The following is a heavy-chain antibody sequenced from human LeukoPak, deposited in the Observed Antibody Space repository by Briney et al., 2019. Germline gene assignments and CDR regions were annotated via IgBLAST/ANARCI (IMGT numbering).Heavy chain of an antibody. D-gene: IGHD3-10*01. V-gene: IGHV4-59*01. CDR2: IYYSGGT. CDR1: GGSISSYY. Sequence: SETLSLTCSVSGGSISSYYWSWIRQSPGKGLEWIGSIYYSGGTYYNPSLKSRVTISVDTSTNEFSLKLSSVTAADTAVYYCARFNYYGSGSNDYWGQGTLVTVSS. CDR3: ARFNYYGSGSNDY. J-gene: IGHJ4*02.